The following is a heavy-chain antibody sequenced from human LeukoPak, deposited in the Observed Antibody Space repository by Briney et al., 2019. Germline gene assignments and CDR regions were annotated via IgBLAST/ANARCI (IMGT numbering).Heavy chain of an antibody. CDR3: ARDQNNDRHDY. Sequence: GGSLRLSCAASGFTLSDYYMSWIRQAAGKGLEWVSYISSSGSTIYYADSVKGRFTISRDNAKNSLYLQMNSLRAEDTAVYYCARDQNNDRHDYWGQGTLVTVSS. CDR2: ISSSGSTI. D-gene: IGHD3-22*01. V-gene: IGHV3-11*01. CDR1: GFTLSDYY. J-gene: IGHJ4*02.